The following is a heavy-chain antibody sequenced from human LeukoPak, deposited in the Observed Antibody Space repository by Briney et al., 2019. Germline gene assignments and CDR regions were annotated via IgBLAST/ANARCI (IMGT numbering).Heavy chain of an antibody. CDR1: GYTFTGYY. J-gene: IGHJ4*02. V-gene: IGHV1-3*01. Sequence: ASVKVSCKASGYTFTGYYMHWVRQAPGQRLEWMGWINAGNGNTKYSQKFQGRVTITRDTSASTAYMELSSLRSDDTAVYYCARAGGYSGSYRSGDFDYWGQGTLVTVSS. CDR3: ARAGGYSGSYRSGDFDY. D-gene: IGHD1-26*01. CDR2: INAGNGNT.